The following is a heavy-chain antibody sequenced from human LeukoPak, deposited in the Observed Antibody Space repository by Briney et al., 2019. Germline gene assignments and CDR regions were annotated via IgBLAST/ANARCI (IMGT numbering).Heavy chain of an antibody. CDR3: GRDLGGRGGA. Sequence: GGSLRLSCAASGFSFSTYWMHWVRQVLGTGPVWVSRTNADGSITDYTDSVKGRFTISRDNAKDTLYLQMNSLRPEDTAVYYCGRDLGGRGGAWGQGTLVTVSS. D-gene: IGHD3-16*01. V-gene: IGHV3-74*01. CDR1: GFSFSTYW. J-gene: IGHJ5*02. CDR2: TNADGSIT.